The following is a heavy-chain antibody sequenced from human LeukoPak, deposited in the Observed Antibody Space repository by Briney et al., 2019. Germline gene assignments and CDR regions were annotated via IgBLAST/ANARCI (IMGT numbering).Heavy chain of an antibody. CDR2: ISAYSGDS. V-gene: IGHV1-18*01. J-gene: IGHJ5*02. Sequence: ASVKVSCKASGYPFSTYGFIWVRQGPGQGFEWLGWISAYSGDSKYPQQFRDRVTMTTDTSTTTAHMELRTLKSDDTGMYYCGRVVGDCVDSWGQGTLVTVSS. D-gene: IGHD2-21*02. CDR1: GYPFSTYG. CDR3: GRVVGDCVDS.